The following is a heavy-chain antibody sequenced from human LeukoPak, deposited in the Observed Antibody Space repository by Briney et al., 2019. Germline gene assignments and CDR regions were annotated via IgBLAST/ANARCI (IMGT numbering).Heavy chain of an antibody. J-gene: IGHJ4*02. CDR1: GFTFSSFW. Sequence: PGGSLRLSCAASGFTFSSFWMSWVRQAPGKGLEWVANIKRDGGDKYYVDSVKGRFSISRDNAKNSLYLHMNSLRAEDTAVYYCARGDGYTTSPWGQGTLVTVSS. CDR2: IKRDGGDK. CDR3: ARGDGYTTSP. V-gene: IGHV3-7*05. D-gene: IGHD5-12*01.